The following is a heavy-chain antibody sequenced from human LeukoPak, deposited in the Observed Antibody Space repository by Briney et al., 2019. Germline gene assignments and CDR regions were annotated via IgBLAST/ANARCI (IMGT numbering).Heavy chain of an antibody. V-gene: IGHV4-34*01. J-gene: IGHJ4*02. D-gene: IGHD3-10*01. CDR2: INHGGST. CDR3: ASMVRGAY. CDR1: GGSFSGYY. Sequence: SETLSLTCAVYGGSFSGYYWSWIRQPPGKGLEWIGEINHGGSTNYNPSLKSRVTISVDTSKNQFSLKLSSVTAADTAVYYCASMVRGAYWGQGTLVTVSS.